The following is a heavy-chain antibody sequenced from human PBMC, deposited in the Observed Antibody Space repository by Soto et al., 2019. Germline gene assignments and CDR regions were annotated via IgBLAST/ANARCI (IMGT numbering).Heavy chain of an antibody. CDR3: ARVGPAHYYDSSGYYSPLDY. D-gene: IGHD3-22*01. CDR2: IIPMFGTA. Sequence: ASVKVSCKASGDTFSSYAINWVRQAPGQGLEWMGGIIPMFGTANYAQKFKGRVTITTGESTSTVYMELSSLRSEDTAVYYCARVGPAHYYDSSGYYSPLDYWGQGTLVTVSS. V-gene: IGHV1-69*05. J-gene: IGHJ4*02. CDR1: GDTFSSYA.